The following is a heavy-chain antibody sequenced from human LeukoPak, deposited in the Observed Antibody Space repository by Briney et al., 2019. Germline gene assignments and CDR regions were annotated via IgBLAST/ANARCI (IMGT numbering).Heavy chain of an antibody. CDR2: ISYDGSNK. Sequence: GRSLRLSCAASGFTFSSYGLHWVRQAPGKGLEWVAVISYDGSNKYYADSVKGRFTISRDNSKNTLYLQMNSLRAEDTAVYYCAKDEYYGSGSYRWGQGTLVTVSS. CDR1: GFTFSSYG. J-gene: IGHJ4*02. V-gene: IGHV3-30*18. D-gene: IGHD3-10*01. CDR3: AKDEYYGSGSYR.